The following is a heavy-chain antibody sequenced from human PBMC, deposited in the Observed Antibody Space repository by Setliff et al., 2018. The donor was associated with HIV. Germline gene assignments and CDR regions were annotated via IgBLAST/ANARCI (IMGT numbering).Heavy chain of an antibody. CDR3: ARNPIQIKRWSPGETWFDT. Sequence: GASVKVSCKASGGTFSNYVISWVRQAPGQGLEWMGGIIPILDVVNTAQKFQGRLTITTVYMELARLTSDDTAIYYCARNPIQIKRWSPGETWFDTWGQGTVVTVSS. CDR1: GGTFSNYV. D-gene: IGHD7-27*01. V-gene: IGHV1-69*10. J-gene: IGHJ5*02. CDR2: IIPILDVV.